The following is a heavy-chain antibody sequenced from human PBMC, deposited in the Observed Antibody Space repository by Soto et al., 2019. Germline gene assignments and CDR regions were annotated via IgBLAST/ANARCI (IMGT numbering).Heavy chain of an antibody. V-gene: IGHV1-69*06. J-gene: IGHJ4*02. CDR1: EDTFRNYA. CDR2: IIPIFGTA. D-gene: IGHD1-26*01. CDR3: ARAIKRWEVNYYFDF. Sequence: QVELVQSGAEVKKPGSSVKVSCQASEDTFRNYAISWVRQAPGQGLEWMGGIIPIFGTANYAQKFQGRVTITADTSANTVYLELSSLRSEDTAVYYCARAIKRWEVNYYFDFWGQGTLVTVSS.